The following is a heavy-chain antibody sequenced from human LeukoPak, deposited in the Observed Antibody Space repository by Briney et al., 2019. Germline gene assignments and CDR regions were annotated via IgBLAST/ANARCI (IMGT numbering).Heavy chain of an antibody. D-gene: IGHD2-2*01. V-gene: IGHV1-2*02. CDR2: INPNSGGT. Sequence: GASVTVSCKASGYTFTGYYMHWVRQAPGQGLEWMGWINPNSGGTNYAQKFQGRVTMTRDTSISTAYVELSSLTSDDTAVYYCARVGGYCTTTSCSYGMDVWGQGTTVTVSS. CDR1: GYTFTGYY. J-gene: IGHJ6*02. CDR3: ARVGGYCTTTSCSYGMDV.